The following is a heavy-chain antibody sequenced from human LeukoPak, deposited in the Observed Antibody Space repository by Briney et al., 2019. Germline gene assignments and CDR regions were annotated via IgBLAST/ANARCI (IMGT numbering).Heavy chain of an antibody. D-gene: IGHD3-3*01. CDR2: MYHRNT. CDR1: GYSINSPYY. J-gene: IGHJ4*02. V-gene: IGHV4-38-2*02. Sequence: SETLSLTCTVSGYSINSPYYWGWIRQPPGKGLEWIGSMYHRNTYYNPSLKSRVTISVDTSKNQFSLKLTSVTAADTAVYFCARDGGGRLEYFFDYWGQGTLVTVSS. CDR3: ARDGGGRLEYFFDY.